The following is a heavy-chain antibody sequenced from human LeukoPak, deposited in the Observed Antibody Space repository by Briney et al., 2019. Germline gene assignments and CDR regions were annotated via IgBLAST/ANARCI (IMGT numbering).Heavy chain of an antibody. CDR2: IDWHDDK. J-gene: IGHJ4*02. CDR1: GFSLRTSGVG. CDR3: AHRAWVEDYFDY. V-gene: IGHV2-5*01. Sequence: SGPTLVQPTQTLTLTCSFSGFSLRTSGVGVGWIRQPPGKALEWLSLIDWHDDKRYSPSLKSRLTITKYTSKNQVVLTMTNMDPVDTATYYCAHRAWVEDYFDYWGQGTLVTVSS. D-gene: IGHD2-15*01.